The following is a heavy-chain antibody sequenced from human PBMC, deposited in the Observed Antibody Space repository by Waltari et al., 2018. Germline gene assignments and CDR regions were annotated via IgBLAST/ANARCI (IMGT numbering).Heavy chain of an antibody. CDR1: GFTFSTFW. V-gene: IGHV3-7*01. J-gene: IGHJ4*02. CDR2: IKEDVWST. D-gene: IGHD1-26*01. Sequence: EVQMVESGGGLVQPGGSLTISCEASGFTFSTFWMSWFRQAPGKGLGWVANIKEDVWSTYYIESVRGRFTISRDNAKNSLDLQMSSLRVDDTAMYYCSRDSSGNDYWGQGTLVTVS. CDR3: SRDSSGNDY.